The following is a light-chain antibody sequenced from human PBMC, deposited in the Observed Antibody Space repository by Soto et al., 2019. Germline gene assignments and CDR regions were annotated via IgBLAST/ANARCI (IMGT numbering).Light chain of an antibody. CDR3: QQYGSSPPWT. Sequence: EMVLTQSPGTLSLSPGERATLSCRASQSVSSSFLAWYQQKPGQAPRLLIYGASSRATGIPDRFSGSESGPDFTLTISRLAPEDFAVYYCQQYGSSPPWTFGQGTKVVIK. CDR2: GAS. V-gene: IGKV3-20*01. CDR1: QSVSSSF. J-gene: IGKJ1*01.